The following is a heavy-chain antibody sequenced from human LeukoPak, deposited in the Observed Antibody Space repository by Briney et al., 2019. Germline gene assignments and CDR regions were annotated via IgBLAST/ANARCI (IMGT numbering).Heavy chain of an antibody. D-gene: IGHD3-22*01. V-gene: IGHV3-23*01. CDR3: AKIGRYYYDSSGYRAEYFQH. CDR1: GFTFSSYA. Sequence: QPGGSLILSCAASGFTFSSYAMSWVRQAPGKGLEWVSAISGSGGSTYYADSVKGRFTISRDNSKNTLYLQMNSLRAEDTAVYYCAKIGRYYYDSSGYRAEYFQHWGQGTLVTVSS. J-gene: IGHJ1*01. CDR2: ISGSGGST.